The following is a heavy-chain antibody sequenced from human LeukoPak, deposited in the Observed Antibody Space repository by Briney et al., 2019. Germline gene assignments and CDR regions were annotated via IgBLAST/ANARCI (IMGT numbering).Heavy chain of an antibody. CDR3: ARGVAARPIFEDYYYYGMDV. J-gene: IGHJ6*02. V-gene: IGHV1-2*04. D-gene: IGHD6-6*01. Sequence: GASVKVSCKASGYTFTGYYMHWVRQAPGQGLEWMGWINPNSGGTNYAQKFQGWVTMTRDTSISTAYMELSRLRSDDTAVYYCARGVAARPIFEDYYYYGMDVWGQGTTVTVSS. CDR1: GYTFTGYY. CDR2: INPNSGGT.